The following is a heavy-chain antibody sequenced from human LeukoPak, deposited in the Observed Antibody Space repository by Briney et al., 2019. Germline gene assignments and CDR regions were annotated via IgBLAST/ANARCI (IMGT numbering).Heavy chain of an antibody. CDR1: GGSFSGYY. J-gene: IGHJ3*02. CDR3: ARHVLLWLGEHNYAFDI. Sequence: ASETLSLTCAVYGGSFSGYYWSWIRQPPGKGLEWIGEINHSGSTNYNPSLKSRVTISVDTSKNQFSLRLESVTAADTALYYCARHVLLWLGEHNYAFDIWGRGTMVAVSS. D-gene: IGHD3-10*01. CDR2: INHSGST. V-gene: IGHV4-34*01.